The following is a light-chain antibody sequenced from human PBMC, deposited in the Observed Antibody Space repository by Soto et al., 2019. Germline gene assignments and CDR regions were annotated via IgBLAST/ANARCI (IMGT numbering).Light chain of an antibody. V-gene: IGLV2-23*01. CDR2: EGS. CDR1: SSDFGSYNL. CDR3: CSYAGSSTFLV. Sequence: QSALTQPASVSGSPGQSITISCTGTSSDFGSYNLVSWYQQHPGKAPKLMIYEGSKRPSGVSNRFSGSKSGNTASLTISGLQAEDEADYYCCSYAGSSTFLVFGTGTKVTVL. J-gene: IGLJ1*01.